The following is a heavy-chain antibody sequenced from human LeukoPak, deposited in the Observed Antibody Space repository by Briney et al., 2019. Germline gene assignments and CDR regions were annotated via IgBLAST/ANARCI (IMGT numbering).Heavy chain of an antibody. J-gene: IGHJ3*02. V-gene: IGHV3-21*01. CDR3: ARDESGDNDAFDI. CDR2: ISGSSNYI. CDR1: GFTFSDYT. Sequence: GGSLRLSCAASGFTFSDYTMNWVRLAPGKGLEWVSSISGSSNYIYYADSVKGRFTISRGNAKNSLYLQMDSLRVEDTAVYYCARDESGDNDAFDIWGQGTMVTVSS. D-gene: IGHD2-21*01.